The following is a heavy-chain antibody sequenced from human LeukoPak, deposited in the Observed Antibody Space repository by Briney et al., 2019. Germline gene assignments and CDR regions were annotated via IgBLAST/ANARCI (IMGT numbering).Heavy chain of an antibody. CDR2: IIPIFGTA. CDR1: GGTFSSYA. V-gene: IGHV1-69*13. D-gene: IGHD3-10*01. J-gene: IGHJ6*04. Sequence: EASVKVSCKASGGTFSSYAISWVRQAPGQGLEWMGGIIPIFGTANYAQKFQGRVTITADESTSTAYMELSSLRSEDTAVYYCARGRFGEFTLNYYYGMDVWGKGTTVTVSS. CDR3: ARGRFGEFTLNYYYGMDV.